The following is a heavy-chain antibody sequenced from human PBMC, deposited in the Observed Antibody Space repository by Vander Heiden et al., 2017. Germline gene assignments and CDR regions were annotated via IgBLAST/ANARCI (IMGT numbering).Heavy chain of an antibody. V-gene: IGHV3-74*01. CDR1: GFTFSSSW. CDR3: ARAGFFRFDY. D-gene: IGHD3-3*01. Sequence: EVQLVESGGGLVQPGGSLRLSCVDSGFTFSSSWMHWVRQAPGTGLVWLSRMNSDGSTTDYADSVKGRFTISRDNAKNTLYLQMNGLRAEDTAVYYCARAGFFRFDYWGQGILVTDSS. CDR2: MNSDGSTT. J-gene: IGHJ4*02.